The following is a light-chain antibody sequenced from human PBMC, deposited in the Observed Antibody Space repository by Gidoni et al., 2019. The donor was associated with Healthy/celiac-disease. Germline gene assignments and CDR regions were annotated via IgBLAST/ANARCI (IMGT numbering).Light chain of an antibody. Sequence: QSALTQPASVSVSPGQSITISCPGTSSDVGGYNYVSWYQQHPGKAPKLMIYEVSNRPSGVSNRFSGSKSGNTASLTISGLQAEDEADYYCSSYTSSSTRVFGGGTKLTVL. CDR3: SSYTSSSTRV. V-gene: IGLV2-14*01. CDR1: SSDVGGYNY. J-gene: IGLJ2*01. CDR2: EVS.